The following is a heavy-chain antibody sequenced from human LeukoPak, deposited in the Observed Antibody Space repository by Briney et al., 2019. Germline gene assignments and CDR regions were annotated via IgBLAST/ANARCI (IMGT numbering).Heavy chain of an antibody. CDR1: GYTFTVYY. V-gene: IGHV1-46*01. CDR2: INPSGSST. CDR3: ARDNSVGDIAWWFDP. Sequence: ASVTVSFKASGYTFTVYYMHWMRQAPGQGLEWMGLINPSGSSTLYAQKVQGRVTITRDMSTTKDYMELSSLRSEDTAVYYCARDNSVGDIAWWFDPWGQGTLVTVSS. J-gene: IGHJ5*02. D-gene: IGHD3-16*02.